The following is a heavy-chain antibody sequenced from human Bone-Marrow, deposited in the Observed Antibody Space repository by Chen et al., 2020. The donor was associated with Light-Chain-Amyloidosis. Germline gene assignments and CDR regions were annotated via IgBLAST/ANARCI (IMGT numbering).Heavy chain of an antibody. J-gene: IGHJ3*02. CDR2: IRGSRGSR. CDR1: GFAFSSYA. CDR3: AKDISYDDILPGYPADAFDI. V-gene: IGHV3-23*04. Sequence: EVQLVESGGGLLQRGGSLRLSCAASGFAFSSYAMSWVRQAPGKGLEWVSTIRGSRGSRYDGASVKGRLTISRDNSKNALFLQMNSLRAEDTAVYYCAKDISYDDILPGYPADAFDIWGQGTMVTVSS. D-gene: IGHD3-9*01.